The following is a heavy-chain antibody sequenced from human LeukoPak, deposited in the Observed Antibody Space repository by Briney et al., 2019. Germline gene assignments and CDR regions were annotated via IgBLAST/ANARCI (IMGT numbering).Heavy chain of an antibody. CDR2: ISAYNGNT. CDR3: ARDRRYSSSSQPVAEYFQH. V-gene: IGHV1-18*01. Sequence: GASVKVSCKASGYTFTSYGISWVRQAPGQGLEWMGWISAYNGNTNYAQKLQGRVTMTTDTSTSTAYMELRSLRSDDTAVYYCARDRRYSSSSQPVAEYFQHWGQGTLVTVSS. J-gene: IGHJ1*01. D-gene: IGHD6-6*01. CDR1: GYTFTSYG.